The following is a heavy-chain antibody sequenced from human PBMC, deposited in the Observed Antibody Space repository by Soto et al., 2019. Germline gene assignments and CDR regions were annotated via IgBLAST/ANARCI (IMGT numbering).Heavy chain of an antibody. J-gene: IGHJ5*02. CDR2: ISGSGGST. CDR1: GFTFSSYA. V-gene: IGHV3-23*01. CDR3: AKGGLRLGESYLRNWFDP. D-gene: IGHD3-16*01. Sequence: GGSLRLSCAASGFTFSSYAMSWVRQAPGKGLEWVSAISGSGGSTYYADSVKGRFTISRDNSKNTLYLQMNSLRAEDTAVYYCAKGGLRLGESYLRNWFDPWGQGTLVTVSS.